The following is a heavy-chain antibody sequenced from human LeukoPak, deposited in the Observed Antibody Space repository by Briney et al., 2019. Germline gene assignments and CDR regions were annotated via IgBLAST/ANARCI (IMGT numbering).Heavy chain of an antibody. CDR1: GYTFTSYG. V-gene: IGHV1-18*01. Sequence: ASVKVSCKASGYTFTSYGISWVRQAPGQGLEWMGWISAYNGNTNYAQKLQGRVTMTTDTSTSTAYMELRSLRSDDTAVYYCARERTNDYGDEIRFDHWGQGTLVTVSS. CDR3: ARERTNDYGDEIRFDH. J-gene: IGHJ5*02. D-gene: IGHD4-17*01. CDR2: ISAYNGNT.